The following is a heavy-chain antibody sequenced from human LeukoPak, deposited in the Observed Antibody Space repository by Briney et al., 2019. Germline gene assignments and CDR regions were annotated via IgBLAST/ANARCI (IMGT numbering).Heavy chain of an antibody. V-gene: IGHV3-48*03. CDR3: ARGSYTGFDLYSDS. J-gene: IGHJ4*02. Sequence: GGSLRLSCAATGFNFSTQEMAWVRQAPGKGLEWVSYISKDGRTIYYADSVKGRFTISRDNTRNSLFLQLSSLSADDTAFYYCARGSYTGFDLYSDSWGQGTLVTISS. CDR1: GFNFSTQE. D-gene: IGHD5-12*01. CDR2: ISKDGRTI.